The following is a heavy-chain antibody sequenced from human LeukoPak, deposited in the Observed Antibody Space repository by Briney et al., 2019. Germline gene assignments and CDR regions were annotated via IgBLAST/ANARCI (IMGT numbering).Heavy chain of an antibody. D-gene: IGHD6-19*01. Sequence: SETLSLTCAVYGGSFSGYYWSWIRQPPGKGLEWIGEINHSGSTNYNPSLKSRVTISVDTSKNQFSLKLSSVTAADTAMYYCARARIAVAGTDDYWGQGTLVTVSS. CDR2: INHSGST. J-gene: IGHJ4*02. CDR1: GGSFSGYY. V-gene: IGHV4-34*01. CDR3: ARARIAVAGTDDY.